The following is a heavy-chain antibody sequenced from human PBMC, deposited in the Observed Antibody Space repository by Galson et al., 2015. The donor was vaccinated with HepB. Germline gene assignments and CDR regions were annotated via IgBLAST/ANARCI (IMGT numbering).Heavy chain of an antibody. D-gene: IGHD2-2*01. CDR3: ARDRAPGSVVVPAAPSGY. CDR1: GFTFSSYS. V-gene: IGHV3-21*01. CDR2: ISSSSSYI. Sequence: SLRLSCAASGFTFSSYSMNWVRQAPGKGLEWVSSISSSSSYIYYADSVKGRFTISRDNAKNSLYLQMNSLRAEDTAVYYCARDRAPGSVVVPAAPSGYWGQGTLVTVSS. J-gene: IGHJ4*02.